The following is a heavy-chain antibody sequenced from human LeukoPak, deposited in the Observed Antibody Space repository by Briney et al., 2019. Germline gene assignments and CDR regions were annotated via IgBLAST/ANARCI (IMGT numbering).Heavy chain of an antibody. J-gene: IGHJ6*02. CDR1: GGSIRSSYYY. V-gene: IGHV4-39*02. Sequence: SETLSLTCTVSGGSIRSSYYYWGWIRQPPGKGLEWIGSIYDSGSTYYNPSLKSRVTISVDTSKNQFSLKLNSVTAADTAVYYCARERHGMDVWGQGTTVTVSS. CDR3: ARERHGMDV. CDR2: IYDSGST.